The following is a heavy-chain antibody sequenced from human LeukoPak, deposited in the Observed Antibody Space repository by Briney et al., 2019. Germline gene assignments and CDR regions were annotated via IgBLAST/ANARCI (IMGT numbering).Heavy chain of an antibody. D-gene: IGHD3-22*01. V-gene: IGHV3-7*01. Sequence: PGGSLRLSCGASGFTFTSHWMSWVRQAPGKGLEWVANIKQDGNEKYYVESAKGRFTISRDNAKNSLYLQMNSLRAEDTAVYYCARDDTHYGSSGSFYDAFDIWGQGTMVTVSS. CDR1: GFTFTSHW. CDR2: IKQDGNEK. CDR3: ARDDTHYGSSGSFYDAFDI. J-gene: IGHJ3*02.